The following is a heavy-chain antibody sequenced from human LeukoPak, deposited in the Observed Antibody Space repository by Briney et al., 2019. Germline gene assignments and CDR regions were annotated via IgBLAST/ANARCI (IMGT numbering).Heavy chain of an antibody. D-gene: IGHD3-10*01. J-gene: IGHJ4*02. V-gene: IGHV1-18*01. Sequence: GASVKVSCKASGYTFTSYGISWVRQAPGQGLEWMGWMSAYNGNTNYAQKLQGRVTMTTDTSTSTAYMELRSLRSDDTAVYYFARDGVWFGDQRGFDYWGQGTLVTVSS. CDR3: ARDGVWFGDQRGFDY. CDR1: GYTFTSYG. CDR2: MSAYNGNT.